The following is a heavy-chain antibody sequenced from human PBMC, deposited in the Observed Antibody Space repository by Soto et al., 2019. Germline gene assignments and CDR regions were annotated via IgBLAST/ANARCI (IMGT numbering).Heavy chain of an antibody. J-gene: IGHJ6*02. Sequence: PSETLSLTCAVSCGSISSGGYSWSWIRQPPGKGLEWIGYIYHSGSTYYNPSLKSRVTISVDRSKNQFSLKLSSVTAADTAVYYCARGKARFHYGMDVWGQGTTVTVSS. CDR2: IYHSGST. CDR1: CGSISSGGYS. V-gene: IGHV4-30-2*01. CDR3: ARGKARFHYGMDV.